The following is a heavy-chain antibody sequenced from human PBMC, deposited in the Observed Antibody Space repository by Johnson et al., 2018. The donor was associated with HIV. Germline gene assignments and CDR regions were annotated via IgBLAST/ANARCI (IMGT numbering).Heavy chain of an antibody. CDR3: AGRCSSSSCSHGAFDI. Sequence: VHLVESGGALIQPGGSLRLSCAASGFTVSSTYMSWVRQAPGKGLEWLSVLYSDGRTYYADSVKGRFTISRDGSKNTLFLQMNSLRAEDTAVYYCAGRCSSSSCSHGAFDIWGQGTVVTVSS. D-gene: IGHD2-2*01. V-gene: IGHV3-53*01. J-gene: IGHJ3*02. CDR2: LYSDGRT. CDR1: GFTVSSTY.